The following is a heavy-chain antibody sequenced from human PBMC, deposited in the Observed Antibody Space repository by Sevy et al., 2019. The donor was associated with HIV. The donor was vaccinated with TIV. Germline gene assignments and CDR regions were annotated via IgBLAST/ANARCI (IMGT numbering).Heavy chain of an antibody. D-gene: IGHD5-18*01. J-gene: IGHJ6*02. CDR2: IKQDGSEK. CDR3: ARGWYSYGYVGYYYYGIDV. Sequence: GGSLRLSCAASGFTFSSYWMSWVRQAPGKGLEWVANIKQDGSEKYYVDSVKGRFTISRDNAKNSLYLQMNSLRAEDTAVYYCARGWYSYGYVGYYYYGIDVWGQGTTVTVSS. V-gene: IGHV3-7*01. CDR1: GFTFSSYW.